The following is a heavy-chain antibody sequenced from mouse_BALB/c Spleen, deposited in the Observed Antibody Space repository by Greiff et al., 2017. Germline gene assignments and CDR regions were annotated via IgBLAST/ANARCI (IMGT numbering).Heavy chain of an antibody. V-gene: IGHV5-17*02. D-gene: IGHD2-14*01. CDR1: GFTFSSFG. CDR2: ISSGSSTI. J-gene: IGHJ3*01. Sequence: EVQLVESGGGLVQPGGSRKLSCAASGFTFSSFGMHWVRQAPEKGLEWVAYISSGSSTIYYADTVKGRFTISRDNPKNTLFLQMTSLRSEDTAMYYCAREGVLWFAYWGQGTLVTVAA. CDR3: AREGVLWFAY.